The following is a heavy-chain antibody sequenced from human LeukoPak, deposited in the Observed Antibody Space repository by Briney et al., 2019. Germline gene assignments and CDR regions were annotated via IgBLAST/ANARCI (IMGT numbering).Heavy chain of an antibody. CDR3: ARDSGYDSPVDY. Sequence: SETLSLTCTVSGGSISSYYWSWIRQPPGKGLEWIGYIYYSGSTNYNPSLKSRVTISVDTSKNQFSLKLSSVTAADTAVYYCARDSGYDSPVDYWGQGTLVTVSS. CDR1: GGSISSYY. V-gene: IGHV4-59*01. J-gene: IGHJ4*02. D-gene: IGHD5-12*01. CDR2: IYYSGST.